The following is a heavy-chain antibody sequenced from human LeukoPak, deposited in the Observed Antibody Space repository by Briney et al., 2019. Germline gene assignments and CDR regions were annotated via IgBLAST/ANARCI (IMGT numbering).Heavy chain of an antibody. D-gene: IGHD5-18*01. V-gene: IGHV1-18*04. Sequence: GASVKVSCKASGYTFTAYYVHWVRQAPGQGLEWMGWISAYNGNTNYAQKFQGRVTMTTDTSTNTAYMELRSLGSDDTAVYYCARDQWIQLCCYYMDVWGKGTTVTVSS. CDR3: ARDQWIQLCCYYMDV. CDR2: ISAYNGNT. J-gene: IGHJ6*03. CDR1: GYTFTAYY.